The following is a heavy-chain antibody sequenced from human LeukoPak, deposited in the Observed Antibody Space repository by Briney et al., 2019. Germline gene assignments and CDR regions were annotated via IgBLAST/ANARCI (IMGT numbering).Heavy chain of an antibody. CDR2: INHSGST. D-gene: IGHD6-13*01. J-gene: IGHJ4*02. CDR3: ARSYSSSWYSY. Sequence: PSETLSLTCAVHGGSFSGYYWSWIRQPPGKGLEWIGEINHSGSTNYNPSLKSRVTISVDTSKNQFSLKLSSVTAADTAVYYCARSYSSSWYSYWGQGTLVTVSS. V-gene: IGHV4-34*01. CDR1: GGSFSGYY.